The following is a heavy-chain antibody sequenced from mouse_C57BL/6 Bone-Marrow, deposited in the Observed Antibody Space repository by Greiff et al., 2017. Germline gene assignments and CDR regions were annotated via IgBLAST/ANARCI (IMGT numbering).Heavy chain of an antibody. CDR2: IHPSDSDT. J-gene: IGHJ4*01. CDR3: AIRKYYGSSYYYAMDY. Sequence: QVQLQQPGAELVKPGASVKVSCKASGYTFTSYCMHWVKQRPGQGLEWIGRIHPSDSDTTYNQKFKGKATLTVDKSSSTAYMQLSSLTYEDSAIYYCAIRKYYGSSYYYAMDYWGQGTSVTVSS. D-gene: IGHD1-1*01. CDR1: GYTFTSYC. V-gene: IGHV1-74*01.